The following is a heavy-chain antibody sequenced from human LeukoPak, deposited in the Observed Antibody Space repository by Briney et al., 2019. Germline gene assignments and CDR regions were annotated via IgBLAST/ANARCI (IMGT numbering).Heavy chain of an antibody. J-gene: IGHJ4*02. V-gene: IGHV3-74*01. CDR2: INGDGGST. Sequence: GGSLRLSCVASGFTFSSYWIHWVRQAPGKGLVWVSRINGDGGSTDYADSVKGRFTISRDNAKNTLYLQMNSLRAEDTAVYYCVRDLSAMGYSISSDFDYWGQGTLVTVSS. CDR3: VRDLSAMGYSISSDFDY. D-gene: IGHD6-6*01. CDR1: GFTFSSYW.